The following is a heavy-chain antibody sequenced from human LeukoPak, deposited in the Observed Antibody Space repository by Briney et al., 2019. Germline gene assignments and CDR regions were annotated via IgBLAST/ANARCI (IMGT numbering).Heavy chain of an antibody. D-gene: IGHD6-13*01. Sequence: GGSLRLSCAASGFTFSSYAMSWVRQAPGKGLEWVSAISGSGGSTYYADSVKGRFTISRDNSKNTLYLQMNSLRAEDTAVYYCAKDDAGIAAANGPLDFDYWGQGTLVTVPS. V-gene: IGHV3-23*01. CDR3: AKDDAGIAAANGPLDFDY. J-gene: IGHJ4*02. CDR2: ISGSGGST. CDR1: GFTFSSYA.